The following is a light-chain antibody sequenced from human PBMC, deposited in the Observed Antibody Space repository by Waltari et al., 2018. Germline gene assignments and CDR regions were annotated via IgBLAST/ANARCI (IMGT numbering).Light chain of an antibody. V-gene: IGKV3-15*01. CDR2: RAS. J-gene: IGKJ5*01. Sequence: EVVMTQSPATLSVSPGERATLSCRASQNIYTNLAWYQQSPGQPPRLLIYRASASASGVPARFSGSGSGTEFTLTISSLQSEDSAVYYCQQYNVWPPITFGQGTRLEFK. CDR3: QQYNVWPPIT. CDR1: QNIYTN.